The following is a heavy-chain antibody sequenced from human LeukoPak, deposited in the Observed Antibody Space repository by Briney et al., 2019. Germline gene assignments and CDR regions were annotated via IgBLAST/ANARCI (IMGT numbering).Heavy chain of an antibody. CDR2: IYYSGST. D-gene: IGHD3-22*01. V-gene: IGHV4-59*08. CDR3: ARHPFYDSSGYSYFQH. Sequence: PSETLSLTCTVSGGSISPYYWSWIRQPPGKGLEWIGYIYYSGSTNYNPSLKSRVTISVDTSKNQFSLKLSSVTAADTAVYYCARHPFYDSSGYSYFQHWGQGTLVTVSS. J-gene: IGHJ1*01. CDR1: GGSISPYY.